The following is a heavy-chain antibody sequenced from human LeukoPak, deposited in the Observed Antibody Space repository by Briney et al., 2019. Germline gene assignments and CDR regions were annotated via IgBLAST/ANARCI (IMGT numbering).Heavy chain of an antibody. J-gene: IGHJ4*02. Sequence: AASVKVSCKVSGYTLTELSMHWVRQAPGKGLEWMGGFDPEDGETIYAQKFQGRVTMTEDTPTDTAYMELSSLRSEDTAVYYCATADSRYSSSEKWGQGTLVTVPS. V-gene: IGHV1-24*01. CDR3: ATADSRYSSSEK. CDR2: FDPEDGET. CDR1: GYTLTELS. D-gene: IGHD6-13*01.